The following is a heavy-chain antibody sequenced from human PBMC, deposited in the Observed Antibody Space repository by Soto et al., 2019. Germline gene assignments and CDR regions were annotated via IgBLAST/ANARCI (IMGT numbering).Heavy chain of an antibody. J-gene: IGHJ4*02. Sequence: GESLKISCKGSGYSFTSYWIGWVRQMPGKGFEWMGFIYPGDSDTRYSPSFQGQVTFSADKSISTAYLQWSSLKASDTAMYYCARQGDIAAAVPFDYWGQGTLVTVSS. CDR1: GYSFTSYW. D-gene: IGHD6-13*01. V-gene: IGHV5-51*01. CDR3: ARQGDIAAAVPFDY. CDR2: IYPGDSDT.